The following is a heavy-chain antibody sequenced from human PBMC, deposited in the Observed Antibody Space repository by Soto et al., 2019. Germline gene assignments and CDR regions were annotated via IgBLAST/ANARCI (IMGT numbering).Heavy chain of an antibody. V-gene: IGHV1-18*04. J-gene: IGHJ4*02. CDR1: GYTFTSYG. Sequence: QVQLVQSGAEVKKPGASVKVSCKASGYTFTSYGLNWVRQAPGQGLAWVGWISTYNGDTNYTQKFQDRVTMTTDTSTSTAYMELRSLRSDDTAVYYCARDPPDYWGQGTLVTVSS. CDR2: ISTYNGDT. CDR3: ARDPPDY.